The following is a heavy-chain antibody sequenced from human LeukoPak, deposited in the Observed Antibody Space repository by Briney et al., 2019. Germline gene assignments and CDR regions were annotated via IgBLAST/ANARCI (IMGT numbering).Heavy chain of an antibody. CDR1: GFTFSSYS. D-gene: IGHD4-17*01. V-gene: IGHV3-21*01. J-gene: IGHJ6*02. Sequence: GGSLRLSCATSGFTFSSYSMNWLRQAPGKGLEWVSSISSGTTYIYYADSLKGRFTISRDNAKSSLYLQMNSLRAEDTAVYYCARASDYGDYLSGMDVWGQGTMVTVSS. CDR3: ARASDYGDYLSGMDV. CDR2: ISSGTTYI.